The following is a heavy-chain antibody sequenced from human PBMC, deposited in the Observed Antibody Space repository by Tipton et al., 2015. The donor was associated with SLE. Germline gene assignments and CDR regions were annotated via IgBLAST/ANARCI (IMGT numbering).Heavy chain of an antibody. CDR1: GFTFSSYG. Sequence: SLRLSCAASGFTFSSYGMHWVRQAPGKGLEWVAVIWYDESNKYYADSVKGRFTISRDNSKNTLYLQMNSLRAEDTAVYYCAKDLVVAATPYYYGMDVWGQGTTVTVSS. CDR2: IWYDESNK. D-gene: IGHD2-15*01. CDR3: AKDLVVAATPYYYGMDV. J-gene: IGHJ6*02. V-gene: IGHV3-33*06.